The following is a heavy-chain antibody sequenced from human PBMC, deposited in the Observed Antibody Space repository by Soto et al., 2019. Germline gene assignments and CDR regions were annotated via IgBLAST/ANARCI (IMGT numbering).Heavy chain of an antibody. D-gene: IGHD2-15*01. CDR3: ARHPPGYCSGGSCFGLYYFDY. CDR2: IKQDGSEK. CDR1: GFTFSSYW. J-gene: IGHJ4*02. Sequence: GGSLRLSCAASGFTFSSYWMSWVRQAPGKGLEWVANIKQDGSEKYYVDSVKGRFTISRDNAKNSLYLQMNSLRAEDTAVYYCARHPPGYCSGGSCFGLYYFDYWGQGTLVTVSS. V-gene: IGHV3-7*05.